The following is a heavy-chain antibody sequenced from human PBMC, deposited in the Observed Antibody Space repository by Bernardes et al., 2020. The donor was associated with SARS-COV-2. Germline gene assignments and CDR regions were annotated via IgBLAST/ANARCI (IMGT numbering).Heavy chain of an antibody. CDR2: IYTSGST. Sequence: SETLSLTCTVSGGSISSYYWSWIRQPAGKGLEWIGRIYTSGSTNYNPSLKSRVTMSVDTSKNQFSLKLSSVTAADTAVYYCARMGCGGDCYAINRAYYYGMDVWGQGTTVTVSS. J-gene: IGHJ6*02. CDR3: ARMGCGGDCYAINRAYYYGMDV. D-gene: IGHD2-21*02. V-gene: IGHV4-4*07. CDR1: GGSISSYY.